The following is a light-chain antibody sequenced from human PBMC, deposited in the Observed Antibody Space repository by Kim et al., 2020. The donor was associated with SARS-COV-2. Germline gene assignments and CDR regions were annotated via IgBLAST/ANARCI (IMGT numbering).Light chain of an antibody. J-gene: IGLJ2*01. V-gene: IGLV2-18*02. CDR3: SSYAGSSTVI. CDR1: SSDVGNYNR. CDR2: AVS. Sequence: GQSVTISCTGTSSDVGNYNRVSWYQQPPGTAPKLMIYAVSNRPSGVPDRFSGSKSGNTASLTISGLQAEDEADYYCSSYAGSSTVIFGGGTKLTVL.